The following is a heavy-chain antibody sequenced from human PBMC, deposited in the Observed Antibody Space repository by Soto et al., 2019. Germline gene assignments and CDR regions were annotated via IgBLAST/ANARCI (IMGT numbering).Heavy chain of an antibody. J-gene: IGHJ6*02. CDR2: ISKSDYT. Sequence: PGGSLRLSCTVSGFAFNNYGINWVRQAPGKGLEWVSSISKSDYTYYSDSVKGRFAISRDNAKSSVSLQMNTLRVEDTAVYYCAKDREAVDRVFNAYGMDVWGQGTTVTVS. CDR1: GFAFNNYG. V-gene: IGHV3-21*01. CDR3: AKDREAVDRVFNAYGMDV. D-gene: IGHD3-10*01.